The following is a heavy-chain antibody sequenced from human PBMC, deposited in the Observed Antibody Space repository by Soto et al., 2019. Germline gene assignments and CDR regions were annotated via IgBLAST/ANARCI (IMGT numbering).Heavy chain of an antibody. D-gene: IGHD4-17*01. CDR1: GFTFDDFA. V-gene: IGHV3-9*01. J-gene: IGHJ4*02. CDR3: VRGSHGDYGDSGYFGL. Sequence: PGGSLRLSCTASGFTFDDFAMHWVRQAPGKGLEWVSGVNWNSVNIGYADSVKGRVSISRDDGKNSLYLQMNSLRPEDTALDSCVRGSHGDYGDSGYFGLWGQGSLVTVSS. CDR2: VNWNSVNI.